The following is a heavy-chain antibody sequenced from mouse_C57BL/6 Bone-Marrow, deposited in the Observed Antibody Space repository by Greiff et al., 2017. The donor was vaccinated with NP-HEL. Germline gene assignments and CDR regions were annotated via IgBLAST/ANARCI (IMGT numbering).Heavy chain of an antibody. V-gene: IGHV1-63*01. J-gene: IGHJ2*01. Sequence: QVQLQQSGAELVRPGTSVKMSCKASGYTFTNYWIGWAKQRPGHGLEWIGDIYPGGGYTNYNEKFKGKATLTADKSSSTTYMQFSSLTSEDSAIYYCARREGLRPSFDYWGQGTTLTVSS. D-gene: IGHD2-4*01. CDR1: GYTFTNYW. CDR3: ARREGLRPSFDY. CDR2: IYPGGGYT.